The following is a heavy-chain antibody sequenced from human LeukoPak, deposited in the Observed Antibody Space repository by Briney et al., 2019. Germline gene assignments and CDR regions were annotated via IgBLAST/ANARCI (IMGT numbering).Heavy chain of an antibody. V-gene: IGHV4-30-4*01. CDR2: IYYSGST. Sequence: SETLSLTCTVSGGSISPYYWSWIRQPPGKGLEWIGYIYYSGSTYFNPSLKSRVTISVDTSKNQFSLKLSSVTAADTAVYYCASSFGESRLFDYWGQGTLVTVSS. J-gene: IGHJ4*02. D-gene: IGHD3-10*01. CDR1: GGSISPYY. CDR3: ASSFGESRLFDY.